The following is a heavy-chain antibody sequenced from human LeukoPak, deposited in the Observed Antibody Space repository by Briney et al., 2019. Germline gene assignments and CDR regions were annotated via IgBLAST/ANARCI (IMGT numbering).Heavy chain of an antibody. Sequence: SETLSLTCTVSGGSISSYYWTWIRQPPGKGLEYIGYIYYTGGTNYNPSLKSRVTIPVDTSKNQFSLKLTSVTAADTAVYFCAKYGNSGWVIDNWGQGTLVTVSS. CDR2: IYYTGGT. J-gene: IGHJ4*02. CDR1: GGSISSYY. V-gene: IGHV4-59*08. CDR3: AKYGNSGWVIDN. D-gene: IGHD6-19*01.